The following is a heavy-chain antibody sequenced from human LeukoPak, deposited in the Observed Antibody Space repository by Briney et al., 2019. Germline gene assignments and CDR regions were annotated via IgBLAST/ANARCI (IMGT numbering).Heavy chain of an antibody. Sequence: SETLSLTCTVSGDSISSSGYHWAWIRQPPGQGLEWIGTIYYTGTTYYNPSLTNRVTIYVDTSKNQFSLKLSSVTAADTAVFYCARFIAMGYYFDYWGQGTLVTVSS. J-gene: IGHJ4*02. D-gene: IGHD5-18*01. CDR2: IYYTGTT. V-gene: IGHV4-39*07. CDR3: ARFIAMGYYFDY. CDR1: GDSISSSGYH.